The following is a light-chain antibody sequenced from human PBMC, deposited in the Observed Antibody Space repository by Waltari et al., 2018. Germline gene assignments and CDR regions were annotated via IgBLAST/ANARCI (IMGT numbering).Light chain of an antibody. Sequence: DIQMTQSPSSLSASVGDRVTITCRASQGINNNLAWYQQMSGKVPKLLIYVASTLQSGVPSRFSGSGSGTDFTLTISSLQPEDIGTYYCQQHDSAPRTFGQGTKVEIK. V-gene: IGKV1-27*01. CDR1: QGINNN. CDR2: VAS. CDR3: QQHDSAPRT. J-gene: IGKJ1*01.